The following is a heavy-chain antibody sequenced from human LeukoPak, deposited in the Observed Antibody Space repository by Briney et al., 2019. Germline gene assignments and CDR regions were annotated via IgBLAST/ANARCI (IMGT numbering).Heavy chain of an antibody. Sequence: GGSLRLSCATSDFTVSSNYMSWVRQAPGKGLEWVSIIYSNGSTYYADSMKGRFAISRDNSKNTLYLQMNSLRAEDTAVYYCARFYSSGSFGAFDIWGQGTMVTVSS. CDR3: ARFYSSGSFGAFDI. CDR2: IYSNGST. D-gene: IGHD6-19*01. V-gene: IGHV3-53*01. CDR1: DFTVSSNY. J-gene: IGHJ3*02.